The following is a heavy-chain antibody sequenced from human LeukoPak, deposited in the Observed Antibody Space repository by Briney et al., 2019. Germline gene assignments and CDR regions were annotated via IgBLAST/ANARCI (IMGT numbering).Heavy chain of an antibody. Sequence: PGGSLRLSCAASGFTFSSYSMNWVRQAPGKGLEWVSSISSSSSYIYYADSVKGRFTISRDNAKNSLYLQMNSLRAEDTAVYYCARDEYCSSTSCYDSYYYYYIDVWGKGTTVTVSS. CDR2: ISSSSSYI. J-gene: IGHJ6*03. CDR1: GFTFSSYS. V-gene: IGHV3-21*01. D-gene: IGHD2-2*01. CDR3: ARDEYCSSTSCYDSYYYYYIDV.